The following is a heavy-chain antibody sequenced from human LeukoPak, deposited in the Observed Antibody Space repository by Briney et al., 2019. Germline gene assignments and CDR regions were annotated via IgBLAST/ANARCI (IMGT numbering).Heavy chain of an antibody. Sequence: SESLSLTCTVSGVSISSSSYYWGWIRQPPGKGLEWIGSIYYSGSTYYNPSLKSRVTISVDTSKNQFSLKLSSVTAADTAVYYCARGAGYSSVWGQGTLVTVSS. CDR3: ARGAGYSSV. J-gene: IGHJ4*02. V-gene: IGHV4-39*07. D-gene: IGHD6-19*01. CDR2: IYYSGST. CDR1: GVSISSSSYY.